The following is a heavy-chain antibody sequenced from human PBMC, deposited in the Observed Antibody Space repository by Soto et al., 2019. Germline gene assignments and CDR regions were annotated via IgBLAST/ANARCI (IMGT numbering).Heavy chain of an antibody. CDR2: TSYDGNNE. V-gene: IGHV3-30*18. D-gene: IGHD1-1*01. Sequence: GGSLRLSCAASGFTFSNYAMHWVRQAPGKGLEWVALTSYDGNNEYYTDSVKGRLTISRANSKNTLFLQMNSPRPEDTAVYYCAKDKGVFNWATSYFDYWGQGALVTVSS. CDR1: GFTFSNYA. CDR3: AKDKGVFNWATSYFDY. J-gene: IGHJ4*02.